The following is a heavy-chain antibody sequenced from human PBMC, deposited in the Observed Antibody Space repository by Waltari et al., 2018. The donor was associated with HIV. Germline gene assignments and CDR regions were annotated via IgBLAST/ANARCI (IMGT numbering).Heavy chain of an antibody. CDR3: ARQGYYYDSSGYYTGAFDI. CDR2: IYYSGST. V-gene: IGHV4-39*01. Sequence: QLQLQESGPGLVKPSETLSLTCTVSGGSLISSSHYWGWLRQPPGKGREWIGSIYYSGSTYYNPSLKSRVTISVDTSKNQFSLKLSSVTAADTAVYYCARQGYYYDSSGYYTGAFDIWGQGTVVTVSS. D-gene: IGHD3-22*01. J-gene: IGHJ3*02. CDR1: GGSLISSSHY.